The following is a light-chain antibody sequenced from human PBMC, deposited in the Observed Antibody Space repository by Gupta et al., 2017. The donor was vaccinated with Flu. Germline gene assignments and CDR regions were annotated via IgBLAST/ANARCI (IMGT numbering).Light chain of an antibody. CDR2: QAS. Sequence: DIQMTQSPSTLSASVGDRVTITCRASQGISSWLAWFQQKAGKAPKLLIYQASKLESGVPSRFSGSGSGTEFTLTSSSLQPDDSATDYCQQYNNYWTFGQGTKVEIK. J-gene: IGKJ1*01. CDR3: QQYNNYWT. CDR1: QGISSW. V-gene: IGKV1-5*03.